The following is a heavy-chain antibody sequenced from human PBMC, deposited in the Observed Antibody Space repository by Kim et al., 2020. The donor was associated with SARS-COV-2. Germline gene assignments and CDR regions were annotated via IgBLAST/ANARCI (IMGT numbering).Heavy chain of an antibody. CDR2: ISGSGGTT. D-gene: IGHD2-2*01. CDR1: GFTISTYA. CDR3: AKFRCGSSTVCYFLPALGNLDSFDY. Sequence: GGSLRLSCAASGFTISTYAMSWVRQAPGKGLEWVSAISGSGGTTYYADSVRGRFTISRDNSKNTLYLQMNSLRAEDTALYYCAKFRCGSSTVCYFLPALGNLDSFDYWGQGTLVTVSS. J-gene: IGHJ4*02. V-gene: IGHV3-23*01.